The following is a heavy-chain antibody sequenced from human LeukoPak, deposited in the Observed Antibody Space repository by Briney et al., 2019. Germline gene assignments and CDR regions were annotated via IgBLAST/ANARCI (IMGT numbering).Heavy chain of an antibody. CDR1: GGSISSSSYY. CDR2: IYYSGST. Sequence: TSETLPLTCTVSGGSISSSSYYWGWIRQPPGKGLEWIGSIYYSGSTYYNPSLKSRVTISVDTSKNQFPLKLSSVTAADTAVYYCARRRIVVVAATPGHNWFDPWGQGTLVTVSS. D-gene: IGHD2-15*01. CDR3: ARRRIVVVAATPGHNWFDP. V-gene: IGHV4-39*01. J-gene: IGHJ5*02.